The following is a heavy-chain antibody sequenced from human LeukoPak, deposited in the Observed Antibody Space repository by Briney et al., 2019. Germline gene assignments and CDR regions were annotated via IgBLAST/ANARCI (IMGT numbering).Heavy chain of an antibody. Sequence: GGSLRLSCAASGFTFSSYAMSWVRQAPGKGLEWVSAITGSGGSTYYADSVKGRFTISRDNSKNTLYLQMNSLRAEDTAVYYCAKDLGIAVAEEFDYWGQGTLVTVSS. CDR2: ITGSGGST. CDR3: AKDLGIAVAEEFDY. J-gene: IGHJ4*02. V-gene: IGHV3-23*01. CDR1: GFTFSSYA. D-gene: IGHD6-19*01.